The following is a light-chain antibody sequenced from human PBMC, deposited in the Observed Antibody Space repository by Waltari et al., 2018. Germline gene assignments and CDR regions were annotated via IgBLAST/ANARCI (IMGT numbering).Light chain of an antibody. CDR3: CSYAGSYDVV. V-gene: IGLV2-11*01. J-gene: IGLJ2*01. CDR1: SSHVGGYNS. Sequence: QSALTQPRQVSGSPGQSVTIPCTGPSSHVGGYNSVPWYQQHPGKAPKLMIYDASKRPSGVPDRFSGSKSGNTASLTISGLQAEDEADYYCCSYAGSYDVVFGGGTKLTVL. CDR2: DAS.